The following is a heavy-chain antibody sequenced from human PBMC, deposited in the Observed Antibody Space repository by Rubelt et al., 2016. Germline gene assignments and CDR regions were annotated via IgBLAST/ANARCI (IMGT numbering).Heavy chain of an antibody. Sequence: YADSVKGRFTISRDNSKNTLYLQMSSLRAEDTAVYYCVKGEPYIVVVTAALKHDAFDIWGQGTMVTVSS. CDR3: VKGEPYIVVVTAALKHDAFDI. V-gene: IGHV3-64D*06. J-gene: IGHJ3*02. D-gene: IGHD2-21*02.